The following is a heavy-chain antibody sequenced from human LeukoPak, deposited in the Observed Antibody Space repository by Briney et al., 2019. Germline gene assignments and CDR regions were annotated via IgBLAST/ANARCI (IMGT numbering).Heavy chain of an antibody. V-gene: IGHV3-23*01. CDR3: AKRNFGVYYFDY. Sequence: GGSLRLSCAASGFNFSSYAMSWVHQAPGKGLQWVSAISGSGGSTYYADSVKGRFTISRDNSKNTLYLLMNSLRAEDTAVYYCAKRNFGVYYFDYWGQGTLVTVSS. D-gene: IGHD3-3*02. CDR2: ISGSGGST. J-gene: IGHJ4*02. CDR1: GFNFSSYA.